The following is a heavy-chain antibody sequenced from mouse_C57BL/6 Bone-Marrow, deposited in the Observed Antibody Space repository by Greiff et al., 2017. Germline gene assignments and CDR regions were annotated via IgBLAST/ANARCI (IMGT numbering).Heavy chain of an antibody. CDR2: IHPNSGST. V-gene: IGHV1-64*01. J-gene: IGHJ3*01. Sequence: QVQLQQPGAELVKPGASVKLSCKASGYTFTSYGMHWVKQRPGQGLEWIGLIHPNSGSTNYHEKFKSKATLTVDKSSSTAYMQLSSLTTVESAVYYCARSKRWIEPFADWGTGTLVTVSA. CDR3: ARSKRWIEPFAD. D-gene: IGHD2-3*01. CDR1: GYTFTSYG.